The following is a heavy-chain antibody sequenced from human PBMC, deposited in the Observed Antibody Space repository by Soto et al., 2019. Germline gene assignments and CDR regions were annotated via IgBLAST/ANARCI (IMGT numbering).Heavy chain of an antibody. V-gene: IGHV2-5*02. CDR3: AHSSGYDILTGYYRFGMDV. CDR1: GFSLSTHQLG. J-gene: IGHJ6*02. D-gene: IGHD3-9*01. Sequence: VSGPNLVNPTQTLTLTCTFSGFSLSTHQLGVGWIRQPPGKALEWLALIYWDDNKHYSPSLKNRLTITKDTSKNQVVLTMTNMDPVDTATYYCAHSSGYDILTGYYRFGMDVWGQGTTVTVSS. CDR2: IYWDDNK.